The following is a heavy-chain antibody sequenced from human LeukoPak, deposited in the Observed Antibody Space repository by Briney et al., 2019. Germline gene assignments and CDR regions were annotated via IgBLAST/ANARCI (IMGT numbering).Heavy chain of an antibody. CDR1: GFTFSSYS. CDR3: AKDRAGNTMVRGVIGVAFDI. V-gene: IGHV3-21*04. Sequence: GGSLRLSCAASGFTFSSYSMNWVRQAPGKGLEWVSSISSSSSYIYYADSVKGRFTISRDNSKNTLYLQMNSLRAEDTAVYYCAKDRAGNTMVRGVIGVAFDIWGQGTMVTVSS. D-gene: IGHD3-10*01. J-gene: IGHJ3*02. CDR2: ISSSSSYI.